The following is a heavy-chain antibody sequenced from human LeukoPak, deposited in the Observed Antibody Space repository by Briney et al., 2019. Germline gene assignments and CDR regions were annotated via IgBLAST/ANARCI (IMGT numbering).Heavy chain of an antibody. CDR3: ARHVTISGPYDASDI. V-gene: IGHV4-59*08. J-gene: IGHJ3*02. CDR1: GASISSYY. Sequence: SETLSLTCTVSGASISSYYWSWIRQPPGKGLEWIGYIYYSGGTDYNPSLKSRVTISVDTSRNQFSLKLRSVTAADTAVYYCARHVTISGPYDASDIWGQGTMVTVSP. CDR2: IYYSGGT. D-gene: IGHD5-24*01.